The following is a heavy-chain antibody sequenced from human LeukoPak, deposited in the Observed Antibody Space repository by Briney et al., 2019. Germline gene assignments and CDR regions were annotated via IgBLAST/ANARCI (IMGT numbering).Heavy chain of an antibody. V-gene: IGHV3-33*01. J-gene: IGHJ4*02. CDR3: ARAGVVLQPEYYFDY. D-gene: IGHD2/OR15-2a*01. CDR1: GFTFSSYG. Sequence: PGRSLRLSCAASGFTFSSYGMHWVRQAPGKRLEWVAVIWYDGSNKYYADSVKGRFTISRDNSKNTLYLQMNSLRAEDTAVYYCARAGVVLQPEYYFDYWGQGTLVTVSS. CDR2: IWYDGSNK.